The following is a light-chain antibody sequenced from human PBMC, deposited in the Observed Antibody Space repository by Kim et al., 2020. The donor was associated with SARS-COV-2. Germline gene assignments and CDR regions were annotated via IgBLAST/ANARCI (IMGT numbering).Light chain of an antibody. CDR2: GAS. CDR3: QQYGSSPRT. Sequence: SPGERAPLSCRASQSVTSSYLAWYQQKPGQSPRLLIYGASSRATGIPDRFSGSGSGTDFTLTISRLEPEDFAVYYCQQYGSSPRTFGQGTKADIK. V-gene: IGKV3-20*01. CDR1: QSVTSSY. J-gene: IGKJ1*01.